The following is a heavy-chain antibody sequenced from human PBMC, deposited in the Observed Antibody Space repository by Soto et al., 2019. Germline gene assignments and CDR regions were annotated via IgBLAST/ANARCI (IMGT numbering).Heavy chain of an antibody. V-gene: IGHV1-69*12. D-gene: IGHD3-22*01. J-gene: IGHJ5*02. CDR1: GGTFSSYA. CDR3: ARAIVVVTIIPLSNWFDP. CDR2: IIPIFGTA. Sequence: QVQLVQSGAEVKKPGSSVKVSCKASGGTFSSYAISWVRQAPGQGLEWMGGIIPIFGTANYAQKFQGRVTITGDESTSTPYMGLSSLRSEAPAVYSWARAIVVVTIIPLSNWFDPWGRGPLVTVSS.